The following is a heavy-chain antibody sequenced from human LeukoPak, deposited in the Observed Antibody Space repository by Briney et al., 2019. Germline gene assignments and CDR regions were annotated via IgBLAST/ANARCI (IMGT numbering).Heavy chain of an antibody. V-gene: IGHV4-4*07. CDR2: IYTSGST. CDR3: ARHFAPEAWFQAP. J-gene: IGHJ5*02. CDR1: GGSISTYY. D-gene: IGHD3-10*01. Sequence: SETLSLTCTVSGGSISTYYWSWIRQPAGKGLEWIGRIYTSGSTNYNPSPKSRVTMSVDTSKNQFSLKLSSVTAADTAVYYCARHFAPEAWFQAPWGQGTLVTVSS.